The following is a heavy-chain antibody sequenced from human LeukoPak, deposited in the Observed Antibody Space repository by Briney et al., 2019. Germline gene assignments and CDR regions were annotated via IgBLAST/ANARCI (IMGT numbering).Heavy chain of an antibody. J-gene: IGHJ5*02. V-gene: IGHV4-34*01. CDR3: ARDATIKYSSSWYSRWGNWFDP. Sequence: SETLSLTCAVYGGSFSGYYWSWIRQPPGKGLEWIGEINHSGSTNYNPSLKSRVTISVDTSKNQFSLKLSSVTAADTAVYYCARDATIKYSSSWYSRWGNWFDPWGQGTLVTVSS. CDR2: INHSGST. CDR1: GGSFSGYY. D-gene: IGHD6-13*01.